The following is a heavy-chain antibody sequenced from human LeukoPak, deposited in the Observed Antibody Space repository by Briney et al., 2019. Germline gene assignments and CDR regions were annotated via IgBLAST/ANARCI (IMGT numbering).Heavy chain of an antibody. CDR3: ARDLRGSY. Sequence: GGSLRLSCAASGFTFSSYAMHWVRQAPGKGLEWVANIKQDGSEKYYVDSVKGRFTISRDNAKNSLYLQMNSLRAEDTAVYYCARDLRGSYWGQGTLVTVSS. J-gene: IGHJ4*02. V-gene: IGHV3-7*01. CDR1: GFTFSSYA. D-gene: IGHD5-12*01. CDR2: IKQDGSEK.